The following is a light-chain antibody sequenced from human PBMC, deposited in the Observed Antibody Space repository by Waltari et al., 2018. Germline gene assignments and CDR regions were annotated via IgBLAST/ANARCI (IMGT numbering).Light chain of an antibody. V-gene: IGLV3-21*04. J-gene: IGLJ1*01. Sequence: SYALTQPPSVSVAPGTTARITCGGDNIGSYSVHWYQQKPGQAPVLVIFYDSDRPSGIPERVSGSNSGNTATLTISGVEAGDEAKYYCRVWHPDMDPGVFGPGTEVSV. CDR2: YDS. CDR1: NIGSYS. CDR3: RVWHPDMDPGV.